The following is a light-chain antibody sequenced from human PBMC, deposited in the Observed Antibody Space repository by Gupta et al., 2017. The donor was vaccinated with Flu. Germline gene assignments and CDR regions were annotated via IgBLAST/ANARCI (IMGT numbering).Light chain of an antibody. CDR2: DAS. Sequence: GTLSVSPVNRATRSSRASQIVSSNYLAWYQQKPGQAPKLLIYDASKRATGVPDRFSGSGSGTDFTLTISRLEPEDFAVYYCQQYGRTPQTFGPGTKVEIK. J-gene: IGKJ1*01. CDR1: QIVSSNY. CDR3: QQYGRTPQT. V-gene: IGKV3-20*01.